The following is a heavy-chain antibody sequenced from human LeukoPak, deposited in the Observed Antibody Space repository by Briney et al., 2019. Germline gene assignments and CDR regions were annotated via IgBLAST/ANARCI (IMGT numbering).Heavy chain of an antibody. V-gene: IGHV3-11*05. CDR1: GFTFSDYH. CDR2: ISGSSIYT. CDR3: VRDISGYYFDY. J-gene: IGHJ4*02. Sequence: KAGGSLRLSCAASGFTFSDYHMTWIRQAPGKGLEWVSYISGSSIYTRYADSVKGLFTISRDNAKNSLYLQMNSLRAEDTALYYCVRDISGYYFDYWGQGTLVTVSS. D-gene: IGHD3-22*01.